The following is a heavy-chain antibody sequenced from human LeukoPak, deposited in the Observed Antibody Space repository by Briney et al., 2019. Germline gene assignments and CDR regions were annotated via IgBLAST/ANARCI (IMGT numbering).Heavy chain of an antibody. J-gene: IGHJ6*02. CDR1: GGSISSGGYY. CDR2: ISYSGST. D-gene: IGHD4-17*01. V-gene: IGHV4-31*03. CDR3: ARLTVTWDYYGMDV. Sequence: PSQTLSLTCTVSGGSISSGGYYWSWIRQHPGKGLEWIGYISYSGSTYYNPSLKGRPTISVDSSKNQFSLRLTSVTAADTAVYYCARLTVTWDYYGMDVWGQGTTVTVSS.